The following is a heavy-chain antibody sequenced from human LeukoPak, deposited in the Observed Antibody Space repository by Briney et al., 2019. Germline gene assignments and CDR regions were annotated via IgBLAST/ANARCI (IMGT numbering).Heavy chain of an antibody. CDR2: IYYSGST. V-gene: IGHV4-59*01. J-gene: IGHJ5*02. CDR1: GGSISSYY. CDR3: AREDLHIDP. Sequence: SETLSLTCTVSGGSISSYYWSWLRQPPGKGLEWIGYIYYSGSTNYNPSLKSRVTISVDTSKNQFSLKLSSVTAADTAVYYCAREDLHIDPWGQGTLVTVSS.